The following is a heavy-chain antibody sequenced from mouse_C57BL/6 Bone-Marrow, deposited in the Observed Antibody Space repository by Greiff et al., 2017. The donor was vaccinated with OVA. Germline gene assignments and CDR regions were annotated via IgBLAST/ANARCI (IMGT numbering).Heavy chain of an antibody. CDR3: ARQLKTNLFAY. D-gene: IGHD1-3*01. Sequence: EVHLVESGGGLVQPGGSLKLSCAASGFTFSDYYMYWVRQTPEKRLEWVAYISNGGGSTYYPDTVKGRFTISRDNAKNTLYLQMSRLKSEDTAMYYCARQLKTNLFAYWGQGTLVTVSA. V-gene: IGHV5-12*01. CDR1: GFTFSDYY. J-gene: IGHJ3*01. CDR2: ISNGGGST.